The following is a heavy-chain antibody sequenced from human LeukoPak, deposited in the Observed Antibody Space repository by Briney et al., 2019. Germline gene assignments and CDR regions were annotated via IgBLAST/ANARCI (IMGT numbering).Heavy chain of an antibody. D-gene: IGHD3-10*01. V-gene: IGHV4-39*07. CDR2: IYHSGST. Sequence: SETLSLTCTVSGGSISSSSYYWGWIRQPPGKGLEWIGEIYHSGSTNYNPSLKSRVTISVDKSKNQFSLKLSSVTAADTAVYYCARDLYYGSGSLFDYWGQGTLVTVSS. CDR3: ARDLYYGSGSLFDY. J-gene: IGHJ4*02. CDR1: GGSISSSSYY.